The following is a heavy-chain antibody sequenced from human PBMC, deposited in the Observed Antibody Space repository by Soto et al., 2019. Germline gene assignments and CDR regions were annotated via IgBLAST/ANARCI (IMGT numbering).Heavy chain of an antibody. CDR1: GGTFSSYY. CDR3: AGPLRFLEWFTYYGMDV. J-gene: IGHJ6*02. V-gene: IGHV1-46*01. D-gene: IGHD3-3*01. CDR2: INPSGGST. Sequence: ASVKVSCKASGGTFSSYYMHWVRQAPGQGLEWMGIINPSGGSTSYAQKFQGRVTMTRDTSTSTVYMELSSLRSEDTAVYYCAGPLRFLEWFTYYGMDVWGQGTTVTVSS.